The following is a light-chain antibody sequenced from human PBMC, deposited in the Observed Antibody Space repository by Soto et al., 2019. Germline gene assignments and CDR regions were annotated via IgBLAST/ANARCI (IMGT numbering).Light chain of an antibody. Sequence: EVVLTQSPATLSLSPGERATLSCRGSASVGSYLAWYQQKLGQAPKLLIYDASHRAIGIPGRFSGDGSGTDFTLTISSLEPEDFAVYYCQWRSDWPPRLTFGEGTKVEIK. CDR1: ASVGSY. CDR3: QWRSDWPPRLT. CDR2: DAS. J-gene: IGKJ4*01. V-gene: IGKV3-11*01.